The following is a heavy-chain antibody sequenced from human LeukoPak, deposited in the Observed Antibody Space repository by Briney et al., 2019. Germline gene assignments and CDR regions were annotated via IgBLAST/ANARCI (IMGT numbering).Heavy chain of an antibody. Sequence: PGGSLRLSCAASGFTFSSYAMSWARQAPGKGLEWVSGISGSGVSTDYADFVKGRFTISRDNSKNTLYLQMNSLRAEDTAVYYCAKPYYGSGSYFSRGFDYWGQGTLVTVSS. CDR3: AKPYYGSGSYFSRGFDY. J-gene: IGHJ4*02. V-gene: IGHV3-23*01. CDR1: GFTFSSYA. D-gene: IGHD3-10*01. CDR2: ISGSGVST.